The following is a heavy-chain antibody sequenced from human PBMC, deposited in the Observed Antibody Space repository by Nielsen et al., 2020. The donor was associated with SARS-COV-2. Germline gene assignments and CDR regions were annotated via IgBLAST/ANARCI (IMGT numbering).Heavy chain of an antibody. Sequence: GGSLRLSCAASGFLSNSLWMSWVRQVPGKGLEWVANIKEDGSEKYYADSVKGRFTISRDNAKKSLYLQMNSLRVEDTAVYYCARDWSRAADVWGQGTMVTVSS. D-gene: IGHD2-15*01. CDR1: GFLSNSLW. V-gene: IGHV3-7*01. CDR2: IKEDGSEK. CDR3: ARDWSRAADV. J-gene: IGHJ3*01.